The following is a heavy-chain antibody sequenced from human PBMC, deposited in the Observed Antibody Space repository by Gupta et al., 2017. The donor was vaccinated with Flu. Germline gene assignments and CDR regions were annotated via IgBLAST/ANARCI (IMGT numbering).Heavy chain of an antibody. J-gene: IGHJ6*02. D-gene: IGHD4-17*01. V-gene: IGHV1-69*08. Sequence: QVQLVQSGAEVKKPGSSVKVSCKASGGTFSSYTISWVRQAPGQGLEWMGRIIPILGIANYAQKFQGRVTITADKSTSTAYMELSSLRSEDTAVYYCAREYGDYGYYYYGMDVWGQGTTVTVSS. CDR1: GGTFSSYT. CDR3: AREYGDYGYYYYGMDV. CDR2: IIPILGIA.